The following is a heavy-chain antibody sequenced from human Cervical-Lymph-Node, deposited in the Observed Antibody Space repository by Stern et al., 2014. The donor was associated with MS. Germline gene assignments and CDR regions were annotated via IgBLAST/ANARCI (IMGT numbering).Heavy chain of an antibody. CDR1: GFTFSRYW. Sequence: VQLVQSGGVLVQPGGSLKLSCAASGFTFSRYWMTWVRPAPGKGLEWVANIKEDGSEQYYVDSVKGRFTMSRDNAKNSLYLQMNSLRAEDTAVYYCARRVLVAMGGYPKTLDVWGRGTTVTVSS. V-gene: IGHV3-7*01. J-gene: IGHJ6*02. CDR2: IKEDGSEQ. CDR3: ARRVLVAMGGYPKTLDV. D-gene: IGHD2-2*01.